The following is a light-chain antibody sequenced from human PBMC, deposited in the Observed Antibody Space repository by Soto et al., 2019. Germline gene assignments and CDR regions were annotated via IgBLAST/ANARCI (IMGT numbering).Light chain of an antibody. CDR3: QQYGSLPVT. Sequence: EIVLTQSPGTLSLSPGERATLSCRASQSVSSSYLAWYQQKPGQAPRLLIYGASSRATGIPDRSSGSGSGTDFTLTISRLEPEDFAVYYCQQYGSLPVTFGGGTKVEIK. V-gene: IGKV3-20*01. CDR1: QSVSSSY. CDR2: GAS. J-gene: IGKJ4*01.